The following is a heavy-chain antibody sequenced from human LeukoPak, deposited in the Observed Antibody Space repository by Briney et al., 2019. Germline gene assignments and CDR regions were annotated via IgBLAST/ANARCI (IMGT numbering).Heavy chain of an antibody. CDR1: GGTFSSYA. V-gene: IGHV1-69*13. CDR3: ARDGIEAATDDAFDI. CDR2: IIPIFGTA. J-gene: IGHJ3*02. D-gene: IGHD6-25*01. Sequence: VASVKVSCKASGGTFSSYAISWVRQAPGQGLEWMGGIIPIFGTANYAQKFQGRVTTTADESTRTAYMELSSLRSEDTAVYYWARDGIEAATDDAFDIWGQGTMVTVSS.